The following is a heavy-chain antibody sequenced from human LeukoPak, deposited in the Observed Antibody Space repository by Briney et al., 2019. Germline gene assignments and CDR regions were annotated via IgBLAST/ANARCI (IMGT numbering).Heavy chain of an antibody. V-gene: IGHV4-38-2*02. CDR2: IYHSGST. D-gene: IGHD3-3*01. CDR1: GYSISSGYY. J-gene: IGHJ5*02. CDR3: ARDFPWYYDFWSGYQNWFDP. Sequence: SETLSITCTVSGYSISSGYYWGWIRQPPGKGLEWIGSIYHSGSTYYNPSLKSRVTISVDTSKNQFSLKLSSVTAADTAVYYCARDFPWYYDFWSGYQNWFDPWGQGTLVTVSS.